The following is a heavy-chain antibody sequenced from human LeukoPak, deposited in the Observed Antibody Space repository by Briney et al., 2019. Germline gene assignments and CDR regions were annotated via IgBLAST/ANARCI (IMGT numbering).Heavy chain of an antibody. CDR3: AGGPGINQLLPYYFDY. V-gene: IGHV4-4*07. Sequence: SETLSLSCTVSGGSISSYYWSWIRQPAGKGLEWIGRIYTSGSTNYNPSLKSRVTMSVDTSKNQFSLKLSSVTAADTAVYYCAGGPGINQLLPYYFDYWGQGTLVTVSS. CDR1: GGSISSYY. D-gene: IGHD2-2*01. CDR2: IYTSGST. J-gene: IGHJ4*02.